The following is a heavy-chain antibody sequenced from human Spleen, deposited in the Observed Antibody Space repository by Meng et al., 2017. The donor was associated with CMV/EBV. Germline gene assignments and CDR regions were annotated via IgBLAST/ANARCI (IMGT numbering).Heavy chain of an antibody. D-gene: IGHD1-1*01. CDR3: ATTTILITPYKYHAMDV. CDR1: GYMFTGYY. J-gene: IGHJ6*02. Sequence: ASVKVSCKASGYMFTGYYVHWVRRAPGQGLEWMGWINPNSGGTNYAQNFQGRVTMTRDTSSSTAYMELNRLTSDDTAVYYCATTTILITPYKYHAMDVCGQGTTVTVSS. V-gene: IGHV1-2*02. CDR2: INPNSGGT.